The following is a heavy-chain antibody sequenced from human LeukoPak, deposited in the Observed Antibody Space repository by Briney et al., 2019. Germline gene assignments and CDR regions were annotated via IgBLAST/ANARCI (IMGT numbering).Heavy chain of an antibody. J-gene: IGHJ4*02. CDR1: GFTFSSDW. CDR2: INRDGRST. Sequence: GGSLRLSCAASGFTFSSDWMHWVRQAPGKGLVWVSRINRDGRSTTYADSVKGRFTISRDNAKNTLYLQMNSLRAEDTAVYYCARHPYDILTGPSFDYWGQGTLVTVSS. D-gene: IGHD3-9*01. V-gene: IGHV3-74*01. CDR3: ARHPYDILTGPSFDY.